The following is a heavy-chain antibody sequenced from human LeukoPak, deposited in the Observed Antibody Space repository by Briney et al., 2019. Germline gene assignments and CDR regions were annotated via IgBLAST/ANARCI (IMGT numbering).Heavy chain of an antibody. J-gene: IGHJ4*02. V-gene: IGHV4-59*08. Sequence: SETLSPTCTVSGGSISGYYWSWIRQPPGKGLEWIGYIYYSGNTNYNPSLKSRVTISVDTSKNQFSLKLSSVTAADTALYYCARAGYNYGFFNLDYWGQGTLVTVSS. CDR1: GGSISGYY. CDR2: IYYSGNT. CDR3: ARAGYNYGFFNLDY. D-gene: IGHD5-18*01.